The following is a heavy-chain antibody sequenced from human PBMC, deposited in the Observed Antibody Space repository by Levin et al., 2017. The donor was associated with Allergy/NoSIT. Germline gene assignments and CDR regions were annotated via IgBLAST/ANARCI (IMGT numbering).Heavy chain of an antibody. D-gene: IGHD3-9*01. CDR1: GFTFSSYS. V-gene: IGHV3-21*01. J-gene: IGHJ4*02. Sequence: GGSLRLSCAASGFTFSSYSMNWVRQAPGKGLEWVSSISSSSSYIYYADSVKGRFTISRDNAKNSLYLQMNSLRAEDTAVYYCARDSRYYDILTYFDYWGQGTLVTVSS. CDR2: ISSSSSYI. CDR3: ARDSRYYDILTYFDY.